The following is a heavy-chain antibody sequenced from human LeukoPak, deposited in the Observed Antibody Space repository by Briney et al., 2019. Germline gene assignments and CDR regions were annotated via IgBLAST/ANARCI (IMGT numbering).Heavy chain of an antibody. V-gene: IGHV1-18*01. Sequence: ASVKVSCKASGYTFTCYGISWVRQAPGQGLEWMGWISAYNGNTNYAQKLQGRVTMTTDTSTSTAYMELRSLRSDDTAVYYCAREFSSGYYVRWFDPWGQGTLVTVSS. CDR3: AREFSSGYYVRWFDP. J-gene: IGHJ5*02. D-gene: IGHD3-10*02. CDR1: GYTFTCYG. CDR2: ISAYNGNT.